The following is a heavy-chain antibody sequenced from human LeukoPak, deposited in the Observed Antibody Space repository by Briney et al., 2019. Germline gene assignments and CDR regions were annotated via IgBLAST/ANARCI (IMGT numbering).Heavy chain of an antibody. CDR3: ARDGTTGYSSGWYFLDV. V-gene: IGHV3-33*01. CDR2: IWYDGSNK. CDR1: GFTFSSYG. Sequence: GGSLRLSCAASGFTFSSYGMHWVRQAPGKGLEWVAVIWYDGSNKYYADSVKGRFTISRDNSKNTLYLQMNSLRAEDTAVYYCARDGTTGYSSGWYFLDVWGQGTTATVSS. J-gene: IGHJ6*02. D-gene: IGHD6-19*01.